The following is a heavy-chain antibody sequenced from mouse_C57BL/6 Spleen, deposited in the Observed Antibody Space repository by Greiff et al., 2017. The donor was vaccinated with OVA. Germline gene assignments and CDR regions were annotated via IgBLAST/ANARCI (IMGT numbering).Heavy chain of an antibody. CDR3: ARAYYGYFDV. D-gene: IGHD6-5*01. V-gene: IGHV1-64*01. CDR1: GYTFTSYW. Sequence: QVQLQQPGAELVKPGASVKLSCKASGYTFTSYWMHWVKQRPGQGLEWIGMIHPNSGSTNYNAKFKSKATLTVDKSSSTAYMQLSSLTSEDSAVYYCARAYYGYFDVWGTGTTVTVSS. CDR2: IHPNSGST. J-gene: IGHJ1*03.